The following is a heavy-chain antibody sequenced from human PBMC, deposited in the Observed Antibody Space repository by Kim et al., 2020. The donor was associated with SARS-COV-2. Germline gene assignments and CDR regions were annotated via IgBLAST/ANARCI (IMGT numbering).Heavy chain of an antibody. V-gene: IGHV1-2*04. J-gene: IGHJ6*02. D-gene: IGHD6-13*01. CDR3: AREAAAAGRGTYYYGMDV. CDR2: INPNSGGT. CDR1: GYTFIGYY. Sequence: ASVKVSCKASGYTFIGYYIHWVRQAPGQGLEWMGWINPNSGGTNYAQKFQGWVTMTRDMSISTAYMELSRLRSDDTAVYYCAREAAAAGRGTYYYGMDVWGQGTTVTVSS.